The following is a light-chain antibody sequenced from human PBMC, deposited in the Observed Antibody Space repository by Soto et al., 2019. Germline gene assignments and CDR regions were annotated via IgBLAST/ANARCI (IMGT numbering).Light chain of an antibody. Sequence: QSALTQPASVSGSPGQSITISCTGTSSDVGTYNLVSWYQQHPGKAPKLMIYEGTIRPSGVSNRFSGSKSGNTASLTISGLQAEDEADYYCCSYAGSSTHVVFGGGTKLTVL. CDR2: EGT. V-gene: IGLV2-23*01. CDR3: CSYAGSSTHVV. CDR1: SSDVGTYNL. J-gene: IGLJ2*01.